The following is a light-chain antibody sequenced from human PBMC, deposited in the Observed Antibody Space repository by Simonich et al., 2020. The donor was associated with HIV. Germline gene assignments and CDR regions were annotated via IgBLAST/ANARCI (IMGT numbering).Light chain of an antibody. V-gene: IGLV2-23*01. CDR1: SSDVGKYNL. CDR3: CSYAGSSTFWV. J-gene: IGLJ3*02. CDR2: EGN. Sequence: QSALTQPASVSGSPGQSITISCTGTSSDVGKYNLVSWYQKHPGKAPKVMIYEGNKRPSVVSNRFSGSSSGNTASLTISGLQAEDEADYYCCSYAGSSTFWVFGGGTKLTVL.